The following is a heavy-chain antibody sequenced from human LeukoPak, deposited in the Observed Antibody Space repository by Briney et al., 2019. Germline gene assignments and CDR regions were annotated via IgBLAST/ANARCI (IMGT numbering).Heavy chain of an antibody. D-gene: IGHD6-13*01. CDR3: ARGDSTSWYFDY. CDR1: GDSISSGGYY. CDR2: IYSSGST. V-gene: IGHV4-31*03. J-gene: IGHJ4*02. Sequence: SETLSLTCTVSGDSISSGGYYWTWIRQHPGKGLEWIGYIYSSGSTYSNPSLKSRLTISADRSKNQFSLILNSVTAADTALYYCARGDSTSWYFDYWGQGTLVTVSS.